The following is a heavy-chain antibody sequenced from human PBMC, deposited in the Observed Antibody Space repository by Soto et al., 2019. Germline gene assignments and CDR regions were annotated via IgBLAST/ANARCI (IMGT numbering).Heavy chain of an antibody. CDR1: GFTFDDYA. J-gene: IGHJ6*02. Sequence: LSCAASGFTFDDYAMHWVRQAPGKGLEWVPGISWNSGSIGYADSVKGRFTISRDNAKNSLYLQMNSLRAEDTALYYCAKDKGVYGQYGMDVWGQGTTVTVSS. D-gene: IGHD3-10*01. CDR3: AKDKGVYGQYGMDV. CDR2: ISWNSGSI. V-gene: IGHV3-9*01.